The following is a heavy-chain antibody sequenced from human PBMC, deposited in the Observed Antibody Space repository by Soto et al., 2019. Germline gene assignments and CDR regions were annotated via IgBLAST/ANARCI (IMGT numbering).Heavy chain of an antibody. CDR1: GFTFSGAW. D-gene: IGHD1-7*01. J-gene: IGHJ4*02. CDR2: IKSRFDGGRI. Sequence: EVHLVESGGGPVKPGGSLRISCAASGFTFSGAWMSWVRQAPGKGREWIGRIKSRFDGGRIDYAASVKGRFSISRDDSANTLFLQMNSLKTEDAGVYFCTTSVTGTPRAIDYWGQGTLVTVSS. V-gene: IGHV3-15*01. CDR3: TTSVTGTPRAIDY.